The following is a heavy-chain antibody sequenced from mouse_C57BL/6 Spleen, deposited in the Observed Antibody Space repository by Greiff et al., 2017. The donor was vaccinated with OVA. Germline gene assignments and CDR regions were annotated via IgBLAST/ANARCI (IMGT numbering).Heavy chain of an antibody. Sequence: EVQLQQSVAELVRPGASVKLSCTASGFNIKNTYMHWVKQRPEQGLEWIGRIDPANGNTKYAPKFQGKATITADTSSNTAYLQLSSLTSEDTASYYCARDYYGSSYIYYAMDYWGQGTSVTVSS. V-gene: IGHV14-3*01. CDR3: ARDYYGSSYIYYAMDY. J-gene: IGHJ4*01. CDR2: IDPANGNT. CDR1: GFNIKNTY. D-gene: IGHD1-1*01.